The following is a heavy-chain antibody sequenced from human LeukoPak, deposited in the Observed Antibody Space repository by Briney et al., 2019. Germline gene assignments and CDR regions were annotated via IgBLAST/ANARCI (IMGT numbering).Heavy chain of an antibody. Sequence: KPSETLSLTCTVSGYSISSGYYWGWIRQPPGKGLEWIGSIYYSGSTYYNPSLKSRVTISVDTSKNQFSLQLNSVTPEDTAVYYCAAMVVTPDAFDIWGQGTMVTVSS. V-gene: IGHV4-38-2*02. CDR1: GYSISSGYY. D-gene: IGHD4-23*01. CDR2: IYYSGST. CDR3: AAMVVTPDAFDI. J-gene: IGHJ3*02.